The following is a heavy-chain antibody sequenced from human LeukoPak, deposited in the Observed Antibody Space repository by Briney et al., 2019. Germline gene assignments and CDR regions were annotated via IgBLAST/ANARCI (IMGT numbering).Heavy chain of an antibody. V-gene: IGHV5-51*01. J-gene: IGHJ6*04. CDR2: IYPDDSKT. CDR1: GYPFPSYW. D-gene: IGHD3-10*01. Sequence: GESLKISCKASGYPFPSYWIGWVRQMPGEGLEWMGLIYPDDSKTKYDSSFQGLVTISADKTITTAYLQWSSLEASDTAIYYCARSRFGGYAMDVWGKGTTVTVSS. CDR3: ARSRFGGYAMDV.